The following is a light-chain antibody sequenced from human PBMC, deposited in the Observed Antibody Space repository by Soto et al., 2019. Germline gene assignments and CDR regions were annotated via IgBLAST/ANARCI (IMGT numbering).Light chain of an antibody. CDR1: HNDIGTYDY. CDR2: GVT. J-gene: IGLJ1*01. CDR3: SSFTSDRIYV. V-gene: IGLV2-14*03. Sequence: QSALTQPPSVSGSPGQSITISCTGNHNDIGTYDYVSWYQQHPGRAPRLLIYGVTTRPSGISDRFSASKSGLTASLTISGLQPEDEADYYCSSFTSDRIYVFGPGTKGTVL.